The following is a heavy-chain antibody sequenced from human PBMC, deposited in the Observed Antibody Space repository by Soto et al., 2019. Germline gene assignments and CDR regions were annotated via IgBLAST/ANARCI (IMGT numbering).Heavy chain of an antibody. CDR2: IYWDDDK. CDR1: GFSLSTSGVG. Sequence: QITLKESGPTLVKPTQTVTLTCTFSGFSLSTSGVGVGWIRQPPGKALEWLALIYWDDDKRYNPSLKNSLTITKHTSKNQVVLTMTNIDPVDTATYSCVHDSVGSYGMHVWGQGTTVTVSS. V-gene: IGHV2-5*02. J-gene: IGHJ6*02. CDR3: VHDSVGSYGMHV. D-gene: IGHD2-15*01.